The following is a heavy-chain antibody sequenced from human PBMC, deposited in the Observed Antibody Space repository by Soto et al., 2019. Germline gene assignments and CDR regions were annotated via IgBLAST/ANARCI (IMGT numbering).Heavy chain of an antibody. V-gene: IGHV1-8*02. D-gene: IGHD6-19*01. CDR2: MNPKSGNT. Sequence: ASVKVSCKASGYTFTNYDINWVRQATGQGLEWMGWMNPKSGNTGYAQQFQGRVIMTRSTSISTAYMELNSLKTEDTAVYYCTTASGWLDYWGQGTLVTVSS. CDR1: GYTFTNYD. CDR3: TTASGWLDY. J-gene: IGHJ4*02.